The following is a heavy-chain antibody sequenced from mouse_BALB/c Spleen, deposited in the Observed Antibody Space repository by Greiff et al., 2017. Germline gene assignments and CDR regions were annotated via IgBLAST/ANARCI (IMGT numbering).Heavy chain of an antibody. Sequence: EVKLVESGPGLVKPSQSLSLTCTVTGYSITSDYAWNWIRQFPGNKLEWMGYISYSGSTSYNPSLKSRISITRDTSKNQFFLQLNSVTTEDTATYYCARGAYYGNYAWFAYWGQGTLVTVSA. J-gene: IGHJ3*01. V-gene: IGHV3-2*02. D-gene: IGHD2-10*01. CDR3: ARGAYYGNYAWFAY. CDR1: GYSITSDYA. CDR2: ISYSGST.